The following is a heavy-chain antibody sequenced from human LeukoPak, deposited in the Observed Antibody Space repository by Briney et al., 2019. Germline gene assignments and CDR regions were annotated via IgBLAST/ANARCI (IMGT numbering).Heavy chain of an antibody. Sequence: GESLKISCKGSGYSFTSYWIGWVRQMPGKGLEWMGIIYPGDSDTRYSPSFQGQVTISADKSISTAYLQWSSLKASDTATYYCARQGDYDFWSGYYTAGWFDPWGQGTLVTVSS. CDR3: ARQGDYDFWSGYYTAGWFDP. J-gene: IGHJ5*02. CDR2: IYPGDSDT. D-gene: IGHD3-3*01. V-gene: IGHV5-51*01. CDR1: GYSFTSYW.